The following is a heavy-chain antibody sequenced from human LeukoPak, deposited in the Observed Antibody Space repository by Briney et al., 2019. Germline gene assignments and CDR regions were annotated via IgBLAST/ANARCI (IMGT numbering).Heavy chain of an antibody. CDR1: GFAFSRYG. D-gene: IGHD4-17*01. J-gene: IGHJ4*02. CDR2: ISGSGGIT. Sequence: GGGLRLSWAGAGFAFSRYGMRWGRQAPGKGGEWGSVISGSGGITYYADSVKGRFTISRDSSKNTLYLQMNSLRAEDTAVYYCAKNGPTVTTSSSFWGQGILVTVSS. V-gene: IGHV3-23*01. CDR3: AKNGPTVTTSSSF.